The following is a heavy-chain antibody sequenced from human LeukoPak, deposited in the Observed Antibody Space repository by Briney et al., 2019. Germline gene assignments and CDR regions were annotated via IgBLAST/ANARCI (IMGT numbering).Heavy chain of an antibody. J-gene: IGHJ4*02. Sequence: GGSLRLSCSASGFSCSSYWMSWVRQAPGKGLEWVAHINEDGSEKYYVDSLKGRFFISRDNAAKSLSLQMNRLRDADTAVYYCARVSVGAPAFDYWGQGNLVTVSS. CDR1: GFSCSSYW. V-gene: IGHV3-7*01. CDR3: ARVSVGAPAFDY. CDR2: INEDGSEK. D-gene: IGHD1-26*01.